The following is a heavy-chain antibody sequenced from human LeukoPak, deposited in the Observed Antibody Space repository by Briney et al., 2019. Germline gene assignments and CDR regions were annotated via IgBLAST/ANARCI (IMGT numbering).Heavy chain of an antibody. CDR3: ASIFYYDSSGPSPNWYFDL. CDR1: GFTFSFYS. CDR2: IGTSRSSI. D-gene: IGHD3-22*01. Sequence: GGSLRLSCAASGFTFSFYSMNWVRQAPGKGLEWVSYIGTSRSSIYYADSVKGRFTISRDNAKNSLYLQMNSLRDEDTAVYYCASIFYYDSSGPSPNWYFDLWGRGTLVTVSS. V-gene: IGHV3-48*02. J-gene: IGHJ2*01.